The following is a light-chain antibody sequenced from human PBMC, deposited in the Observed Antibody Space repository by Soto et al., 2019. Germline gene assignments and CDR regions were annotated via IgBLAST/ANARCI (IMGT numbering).Light chain of an antibody. Sequence: QSVLTQPPSVSGAPGQRVTISCTGSSSNIGAGYDVHWYQQLPGTAPKLLMYGNNNRPSGVPDRFSGSKSGTSASLAITGIQAEDEADYYCQSYDSSLSGSVFGGGTKLTVL. CDR2: GNN. CDR3: QSYDSSLSGSV. J-gene: IGLJ2*01. V-gene: IGLV1-40*01. CDR1: SSNIGAGYD.